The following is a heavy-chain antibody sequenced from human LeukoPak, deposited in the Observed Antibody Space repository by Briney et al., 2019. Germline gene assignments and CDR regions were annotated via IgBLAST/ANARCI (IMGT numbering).Heavy chain of an antibody. V-gene: IGHV4-4*02. CDR1: GGSISSTNW. Sequence: SETLSLTCGVSGGSISSTNWWSLVRQPPGQGLEWIGEVSLTGETNYNPSLNGRVTMSLDGSRNQLSLTLTSVTAADTAVYYCARHEWGRTGTSFDPWGQGTLVTVSS. CDR2: VSLTGET. CDR3: ARHEWGRTGTSFDP. J-gene: IGHJ5*02. D-gene: IGHD1-7*01.